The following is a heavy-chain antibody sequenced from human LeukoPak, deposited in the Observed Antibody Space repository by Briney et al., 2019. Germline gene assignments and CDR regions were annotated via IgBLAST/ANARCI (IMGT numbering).Heavy chain of an antibody. Sequence: ASVKVSCKASGYTFTSHGISWVRQAPGRGLEWMGWISVYNGNTNYAQKFQGRVTVTTDTSTSTAYMELRSLTSDDTAVYYCAKAGEEEVAIDAFYVWGQGTLVTVSS. D-gene: IGHD2-15*01. CDR2: ISVYNGNT. J-gene: IGHJ3*01. CDR1: GYTFTSHG. CDR3: AKAGEEEVAIDAFYV. V-gene: IGHV1-18*01.